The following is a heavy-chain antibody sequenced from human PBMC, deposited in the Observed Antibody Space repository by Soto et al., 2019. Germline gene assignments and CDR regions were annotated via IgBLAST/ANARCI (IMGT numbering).Heavy chain of an antibody. J-gene: IGHJ6*03. Sequence: QVQLVESGGGVVQPGRSLRLSCAASGFSFSRNGMHWVRQAPGKGLEWVAVIWYNGNNRYYAESVKGRFTISRDNSKDTLYLEMSGLRVEDTGVYYCARDPAPAARFFYHMDVWGKGTMVTVSS. V-gene: IGHV3-33*01. CDR2: IWYNGNNR. D-gene: IGHD2-2*01. CDR3: ARDPAPAARFFYHMDV. CDR1: GFSFSRNG.